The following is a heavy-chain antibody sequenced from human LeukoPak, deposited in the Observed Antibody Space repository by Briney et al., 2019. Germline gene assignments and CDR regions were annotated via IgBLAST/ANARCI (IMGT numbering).Heavy chain of an antibody. CDR2: ISYDGSNK. CDR1: GFTFSSYA. D-gene: IGHD4-23*01. CDR3: ASHPGYGGFDY. Sequence: PGGSLRLSCAASGFTFSSYAMHWVRQAPGKGLEWVAVISYDGSNKYYADSVKGRFTNSRDNSKNTLYLQMNSLRAEDTAVYYCASHPGYGGFDYWGQGTLVTVSS. J-gene: IGHJ4*02. V-gene: IGHV3-30-3*01.